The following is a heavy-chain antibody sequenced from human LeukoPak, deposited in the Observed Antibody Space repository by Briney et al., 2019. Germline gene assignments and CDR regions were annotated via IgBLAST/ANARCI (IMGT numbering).Heavy chain of an antibody. CDR1: GFTFSSYW. D-gene: IGHD4-17*01. V-gene: IGHV3-7*01. CDR3: ARDIDGDAENGAFDI. Sequence: GGSLRLSCAASGFTFSSYWMSWVRQAPGKGLEWVANIKQDGSEKYYVDSVKGRFTISRDNAKNSLYLQMNSLRAEDTAAYYCARDIDGDAENGAFDIWGQGTMVTVSS. CDR2: IKQDGSEK. J-gene: IGHJ3*02.